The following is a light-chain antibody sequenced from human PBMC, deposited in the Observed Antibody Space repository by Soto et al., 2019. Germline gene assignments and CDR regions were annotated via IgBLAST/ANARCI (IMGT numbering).Light chain of an antibody. CDR1: QSISSW. CDR2: DAS. Sequence: DIQMTQSPSTLSASVGDRVTITCRASQSISSWLAWYQQKPGKAPKLLIYDASSLESGVPSRFSGSGSGTYFTLTISSLQPEDFATYYCQQHFHTPPAFGQGTRLEIK. J-gene: IGKJ5*01. CDR3: QQHFHTPPA. V-gene: IGKV1-5*01.